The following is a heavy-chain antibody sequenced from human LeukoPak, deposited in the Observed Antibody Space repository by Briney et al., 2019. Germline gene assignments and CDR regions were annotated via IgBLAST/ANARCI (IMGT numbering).Heavy chain of an antibody. D-gene: IGHD5-18*01. V-gene: IGHV1-2*02. CDR3: ARAVAVDTAMVN. CDR2: INPNSGGT. CDR1: GYTFTGYY. J-gene: IGHJ4*02. Sequence: GASVTVSFTASGYTFTGYYMHWVRQAPGQGLEWMGWINPNSGGTNYAQKFQGRVTMTRDTSISTAYMELSRLRSDDAAVYYCARAVAVDTAMVNWGQGTLVTVAS.